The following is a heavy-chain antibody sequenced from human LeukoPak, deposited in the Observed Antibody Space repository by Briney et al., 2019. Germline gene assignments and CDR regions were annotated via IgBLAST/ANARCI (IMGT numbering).Heavy chain of an antibody. D-gene: IGHD6-13*01. CDR3: AKQDIRRSGWYD. CDR1: GFTFSSYA. Sequence: PGGSLPVSCAASGFTFSSYAMSWVRQAPGKGLEWVSAVSDSGSSTYYADSVKGRFTISRDNSKNTLYLQMNSLRADDTAEYYCAKQDIRRSGWYDWGEGT. CDR2: VSDSGSST. V-gene: IGHV3-23*01. J-gene: IGHJ1*01.